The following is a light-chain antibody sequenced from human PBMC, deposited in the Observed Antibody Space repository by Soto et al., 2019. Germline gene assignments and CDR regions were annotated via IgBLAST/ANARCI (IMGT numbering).Light chain of an antibody. CDR1: SSDVGGYNY. CDR3: SSYTSSSTVYGV. CDR2: DVS. V-gene: IGLV2-14*01. J-gene: IGLJ3*02. Sequence: QSALTQPASVSGSPGQSITISCTGTSSDVGGYNYVSWYQQQPGKAPKLMIYDVSNRPSGVSNRFSGSKSGNTASLTISGLQAEDEAHYYCSSYTSSSTVYGVFGVGTKLTVL.